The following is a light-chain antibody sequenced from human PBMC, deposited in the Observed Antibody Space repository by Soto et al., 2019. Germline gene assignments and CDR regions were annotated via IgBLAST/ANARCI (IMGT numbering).Light chain of an antibody. V-gene: IGKV1-39*01. J-gene: IGKJ1*01. CDR2: AAS. CDR1: QSMRTY. Sequence: DIQMTQSPASLSASVGARVTITCRASQSMRTYLNWYQQKPGKAPNLLIQAASSLQSGVPSRFSGSGSGTDFTLTISSLQPEDFATYYCQQSYSTPWTFGQGTKVDIK. CDR3: QQSYSTPWT.